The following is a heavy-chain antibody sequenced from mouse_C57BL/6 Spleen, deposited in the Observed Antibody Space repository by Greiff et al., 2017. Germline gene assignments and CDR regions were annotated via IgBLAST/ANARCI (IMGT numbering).Heavy chain of an antibody. V-gene: IGHV3-8*01. J-gene: IGHJ1*03. Sequence: EVKLLESGPGLAKPSQTLSLTCSVTGYSITSDYWNWIRKFPGNKLEYMGYISYSGSTYYNPSLKSRISITRDTSKNQYYLQWNSVTTEDTATYFCSRADYGSSFYFDVWGTGTTVTVSS. CDR3: SRADYGSSFYFDV. CDR1: GYSITSDY. D-gene: IGHD1-1*01. CDR2: ISYSGST.